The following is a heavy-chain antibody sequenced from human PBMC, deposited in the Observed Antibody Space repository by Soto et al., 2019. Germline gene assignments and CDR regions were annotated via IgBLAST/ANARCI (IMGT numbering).Heavy chain of an antibody. CDR1: GGSISSGGYY. CDR3: ARDRRTGTFDP. Sequence: TSETLSLTCTVSGGSISSGGYYWSWIRQHPGKGLEWIGYIYYSGSTYYNPSLKSRVTISVDTSKNQFSLKLSSVTAADTAVYYCARDRRTGTFDPWGQGTLVTVSS. V-gene: IGHV4-31*03. CDR2: IYYSGST. D-gene: IGHD1-1*01. J-gene: IGHJ5*02.